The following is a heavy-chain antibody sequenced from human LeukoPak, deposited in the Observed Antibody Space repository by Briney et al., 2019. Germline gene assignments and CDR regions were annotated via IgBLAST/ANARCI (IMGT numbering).Heavy chain of an antibody. Sequence: SQTLSLTCAISGDSVSSNSAAWNWIRQSPSRGLEWLGRTYYRSKWYNDYAVSVKSRITINPDTSKNQFSLKLSSVTAADTAVYYCARLFSSGWPLDYWGQGTLVTVSS. J-gene: IGHJ4*02. CDR2: TYYRSKWYN. CDR1: GDSVSSNSAA. CDR3: ARLFSSGWPLDY. V-gene: IGHV6-1*01. D-gene: IGHD6-19*01.